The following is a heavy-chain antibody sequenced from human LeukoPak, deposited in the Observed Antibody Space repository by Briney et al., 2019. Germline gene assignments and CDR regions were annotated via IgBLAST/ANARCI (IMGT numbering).Heavy chain of an antibody. CDR3: ARDDVTMVRGVIITLYCYGMDV. CDR1: VGTFSSYA. CDR2: IIPMFDTA. J-gene: IGHJ6*02. Sequence: ASVKVSCKASVGTFSSYAISWVRQAPGQGLEWMGGIIPMFDTANYAQKFQGSVTSTANESTSTAYMELSSLRSEDTAVYYCARDDVTMVRGVIITLYCYGMDVWGQGTTVTVSS. D-gene: IGHD3-10*01. V-gene: IGHV1-69*13.